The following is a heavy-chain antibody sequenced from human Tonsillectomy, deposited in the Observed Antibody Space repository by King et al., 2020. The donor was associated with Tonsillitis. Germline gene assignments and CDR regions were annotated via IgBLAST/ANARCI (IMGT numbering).Heavy chain of an antibody. Sequence: VQLVESGGGLVQPGRSLRLSCAASGFTFVDYAMHWVRQAPGKGLEWGSGISWNRGSIAYADSLKGRFTTSGYNAKNTLYLQMNSLIAEDTALYYCAKDMRVAASRGAGDIWGQGTMVTVSS. J-gene: IGHJ3*02. CDR2: ISWNRGSI. CDR1: GFTFVDYA. D-gene: IGHD6-6*01. CDR3: AKDMRVAASRGAGDI. V-gene: IGHV3-9*01.